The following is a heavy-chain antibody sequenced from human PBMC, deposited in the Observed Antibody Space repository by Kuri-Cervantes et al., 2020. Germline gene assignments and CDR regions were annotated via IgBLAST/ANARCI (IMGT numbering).Heavy chain of an antibody. D-gene: IGHD2-2*02. CDR2: INHSGST. CDR3: ARGPPIRSYFDY. V-gene: IGHV4-34*01. Sequence: ESLKISCAVYGGSFSGYYWSCIRQPPGKGLEWIGEINHSGSTNYNPSLKSRVTISVDTSKNQFSLKLSSVTAADTAVYYCARGPPIRSYFDYWGQGTLVTVSS. CDR1: GGSFSGYY. J-gene: IGHJ4*02.